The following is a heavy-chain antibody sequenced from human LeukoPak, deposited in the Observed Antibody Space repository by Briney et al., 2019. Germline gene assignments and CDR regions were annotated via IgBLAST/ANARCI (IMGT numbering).Heavy chain of an antibody. V-gene: IGHV3-30*18. J-gene: IGHJ4*02. CDR3: AKDSSGYDFWSGYYKGRGFDY. CDR1: GFTFSSYG. CDR2: ISYDGSNK. Sequence: GGSLRLSCAASGFTFSSYGMHWVRQAPGKGLEWVAVISYDGSNKYYADSVKGRFTISRDNSKNTLYLQMNSLRAEDTAVYYCAKDSSGYDFWSGYYKGRGFDYWGQGTLVTVSS. D-gene: IGHD3-3*01.